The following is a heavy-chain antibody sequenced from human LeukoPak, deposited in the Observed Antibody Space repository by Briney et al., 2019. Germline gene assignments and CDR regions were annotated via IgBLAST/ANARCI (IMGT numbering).Heavy chain of an antibody. V-gene: IGHV1-69*13. D-gene: IGHD2-2*01. CDR3: ARASIVVVPAATVNYYGMDV. Sequence: SVKVSCKASGGTFSSYAISWVRRAPGQGLEWMGGIIPIFGTANYAQKFQGRVTITADESTSTAYMELSSLRSEDTAVYYCARASIVVVPAATVNYYGMDVWGQGTTVTVSS. CDR2: IIPIFGTA. CDR1: GGTFSSYA. J-gene: IGHJ6*02.